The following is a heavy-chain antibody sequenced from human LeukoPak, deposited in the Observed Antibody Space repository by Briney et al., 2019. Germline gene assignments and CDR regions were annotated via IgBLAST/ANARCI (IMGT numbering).Heavy chain of an antibody. D-gene: IGHD3-3*01. Sequence: SVKVSCKASGGTFSSYTISWVRQAPGQGLEWMGRIIPILGIANYAQKFQGRVTITADKSTSTAYMELSSLRSEDTAVYYCAREREPYDFWSGYSYNWFDPWGQETLVTVSS. V-gene: IGHV1-69*04. CDR2: IIPILGIA. J-gene: IGHJ5*02. CDR1: GGTFSSYT. CDR3: AREREPYDFWSGYSYNWFDP.